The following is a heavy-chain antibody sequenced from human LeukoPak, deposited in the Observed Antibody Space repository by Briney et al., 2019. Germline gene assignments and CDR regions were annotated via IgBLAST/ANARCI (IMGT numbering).Heavy chain of an antibody. CDR3: RRHTIYDYDSSGYYTGSDAFDI. CDR1: GYSFTSYW. V-gene: IGHV5-51*01. D-gene: IGHD3-22*01. J-gene: IGHJ3*02. Sequence: GESLKISCKGSGYSFTSYWIGWVRQMPGKGLEWMGIIYPGDSDTRYRPSFQGQVTISADKSISTAYLQWSSLKASDFVISSRRRHTIYDYDSSGYYTGSDAFDIWGQGTMVTVSS. CDR2: IYPGDSDT.